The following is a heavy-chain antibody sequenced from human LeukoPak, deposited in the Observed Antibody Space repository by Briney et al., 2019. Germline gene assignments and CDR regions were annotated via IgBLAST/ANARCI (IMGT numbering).Heavy chain of an antibody. J-gene: IGHJ6*03. Sequence: ASVKVSYKASSYTFTSYGISWVRQAPGQGLERMGWISAYNGNTNYAQKLQGRVTMTTDTSTSTAYMELRSLRSDDTAVYYCASLTYYYYMDVWGKGTTVTVSS. CDR2: ISAYNGNT. CDR3: ASLTYYYYMDV. CDR1: SYTFTSYG. V-gene: IGHV1-18*01.